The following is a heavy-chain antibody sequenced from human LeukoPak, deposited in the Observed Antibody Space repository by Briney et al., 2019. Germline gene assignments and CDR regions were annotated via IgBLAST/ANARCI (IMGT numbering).Heavy chain of an antibody. J-gene: IGHJ4*02. CDR1: GGSFSGYY. CDR3: ARGRAAMVY. D-gene: IGHD5-18*01. Sequence: PSETLSLTCAVYGGSFSGYYWSWIRQPPGKGLEWIGEINHSGSTNYNPSLKSRVTISVDTSKNQFSLKLSSVTAADTAVYYCARGRAAMVYWGQGTLVTVSS. V-gene: IGHV4-34*01. CDR2: INHSGST.